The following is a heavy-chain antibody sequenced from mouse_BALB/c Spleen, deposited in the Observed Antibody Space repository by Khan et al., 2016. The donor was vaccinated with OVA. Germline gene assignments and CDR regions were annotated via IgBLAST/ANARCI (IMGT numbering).Heavy chain of an antibody. CDR1: GFTFSSYS. CDR2: MSSGGDYT. V-gene: IGHV5-6*01. Sequence: EVELVESGGDLVKPGGSLKLPCAASGFTFSSYSMSWVRQIPDKRLEWVATMSSGGDYTYYPDSVKGRFTISRDNAKNTLYLQMSSLKSEDTAMYYCASHLTGSFAYWGQGTLVTVSA. CDR3: ASHLTGSFAY. D-gene: IGHD4-1*01. J-gene: IGHJ3*01.